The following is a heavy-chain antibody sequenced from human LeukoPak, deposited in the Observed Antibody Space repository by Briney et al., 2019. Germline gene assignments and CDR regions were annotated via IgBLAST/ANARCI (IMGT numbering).Heavy chain of an antibody. D-gene: IGHD2-2*01. J-gene: IGHJ4*02. Sequence: SVKVSCKASGGTFSSYAISWVRQAPGQGLEWMGRIIPIFGTANYAQKFQGRVTITTDESTSAAYMELSSLRSEDTAVYYCARDYCSSTSCYPVDDYWGQGTLVTVSS. V-gene: IGHV1-69*05. CDR2: IIPIFGTA. CDR1: GGTFSSYA. CDR3: ARDYCSSTSCYPVDDY.